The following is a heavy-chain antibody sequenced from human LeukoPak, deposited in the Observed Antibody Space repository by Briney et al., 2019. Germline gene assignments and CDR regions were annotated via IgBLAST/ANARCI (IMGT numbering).Heavy chain of an antibody. V-gene: IGHV3-21*01. Sequence: GGSLRLSCAASGFTLSSYSMNWVRQAPGKGLEWVSSISGSSSHIYYAYSVKGRFTISRDNAKNSLYLQMNSLRAEDTAVYYCARGLTGCTNGVCYSDSWGQGTLVTVSS. CDR3: ARGLTGCTNGVCYSDS. J-gene: IGHJ4*02. D-gene: IGHD2-8*01. CDR1: GFTLSSYS. CDR2: ISGSSSHI.